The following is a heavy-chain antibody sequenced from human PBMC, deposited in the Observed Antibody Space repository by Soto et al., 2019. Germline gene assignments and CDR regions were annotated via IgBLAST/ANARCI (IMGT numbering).Heavy chain of an antibody. D-gene: IGHD6-6*01. CDR1: GYSFTSYW. CDR3: AAWSSSSRWFSTDYYGMDV. J-gene: IGHJ6*02. Sequence: GESLKISCKGSGYSFTSYWIGWVRQMPGKGLEWMGIIYPGDSDTRYSPSFQGQVTISADKSISTAYLQWSSLKASDTAMYYCAAWSSSSRWFSTDYYGMDVWGQGTTVTVSS. V-gene: IGHV5-51*01. CDR2: IYPGDSDT.